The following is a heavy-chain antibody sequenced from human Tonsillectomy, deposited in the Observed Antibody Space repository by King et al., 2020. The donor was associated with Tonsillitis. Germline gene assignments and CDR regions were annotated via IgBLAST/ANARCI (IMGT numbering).Heavy chain of an antibody. D-gene: IGHD3/OR15-3a*01. CDR1: GFTFSSYD. CDR3: ASDRAGTGGMDV. J-gene: IGHJ6*02. CDR2: IGTAGDT. Sequence: VQLVESGGGLVQPGGSLRLSCAASGFTFSSYDMHWVRQATGKGLEWVSAIGTAGDTYYPGSVKGRFTISRENAKNSLYLQMNSLGAGDTAVYYCASDRAGTGGMDVWGQGTTVTVSS. V-gene: IGHV3-13*01.